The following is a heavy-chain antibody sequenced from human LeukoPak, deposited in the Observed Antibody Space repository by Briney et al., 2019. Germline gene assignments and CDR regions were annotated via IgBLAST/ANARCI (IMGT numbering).Heavy chain of an antibody. J-gene: IGHJ4*02. CDR2: INPSGGST. CDR1: GYIFTNYY. V-gene: IGHV1-46*01. Sequence: ASVKVSCKASGYIFTNYYMHWVRQAPGQGLEWMGIINPSGGSTNYAQKFQGRVTMTRDTSTSTVHMELSSLRPEDTAMYYCSRGSEEVELAYWGQGTLVTVSS. CDR3: SRGSEEVELAY.